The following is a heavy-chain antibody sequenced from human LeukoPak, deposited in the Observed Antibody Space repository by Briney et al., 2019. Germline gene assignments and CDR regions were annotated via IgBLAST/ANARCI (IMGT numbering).Heavy chain of an antibody. J-gene: IGHJ4*02. V-gene: IGHV4-38-2*02. D-gene: IGHD6-13*01. Sequence: PSETLSQACTVYGHSIRSGYYWGWIRQPPGKGLEWLGRIYHSGSTYYNPSLRSRVTISVDTSKNQFSLKLSSVTAADTAVYYCARNGYSSSWYSWVDYWGQGTLVTVSS. CDR2: IYHSGST. CDR1: GHSIRSGYY. CDR3: ARNGYSSSWYSWVDY.